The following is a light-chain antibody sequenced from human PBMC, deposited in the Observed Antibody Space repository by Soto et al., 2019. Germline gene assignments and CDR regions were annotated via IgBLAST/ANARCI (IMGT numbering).Light chain of an antibody. V-gene: IGKV3-15*01. J-gene: IGKJ1*01. CDR3: QQYNSWPPIT. Sequence: EVVMTQSPATLSVSPGGRATLSCRASESVSRNLAWYQQKPGQAPRLLIYDASTRATGIPDRFSGGGSGTEFTLTISSLQSEDFVVYYCQQYNSWPPITFGQGTKVDIK. CDR1: ESVSRN. CDR2: DAS.